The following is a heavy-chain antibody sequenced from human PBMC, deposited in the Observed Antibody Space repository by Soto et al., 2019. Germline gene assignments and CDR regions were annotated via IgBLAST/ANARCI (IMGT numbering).Heavy chain of an antibody. CDR2: IYYSGNT. D-gene: IGHD3-16*01. V-gene: IGHV4-30-4*01. CDR3: AREGGESSDGLYYFDS. CDR1: VDSTSGDND. Sequence: SETLSLTCTVCVDSTSGDNDWSCIRQPPGKVLEWIGHIYYSGNTDYNPSLKSRLAISIDTSKNQFSLKLSSVTAADTAVYFCAREGGESSDGLYYFDSWGQGSLVTV. J-gene: IGHJ4*02.